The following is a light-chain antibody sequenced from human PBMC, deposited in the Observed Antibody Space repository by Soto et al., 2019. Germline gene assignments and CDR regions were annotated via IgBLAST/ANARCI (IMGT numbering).Light chain of an antibody. CDR1: QSVNSN. Sequence: TVMTQSPATLSVSQGERATLSCRASQSVNSNLAWYQQKPGQAPRLLMYGASTRATGIPARFSGSGSGTEFTLTISSLQSEDFAVYYCQQYNNWPPWTFGQGTKVEIK. V-gene: IGKV3-15*01. CDR2: GAS. CDR3: QQYNNWPPWT. J-gene: IGKJ1*01.